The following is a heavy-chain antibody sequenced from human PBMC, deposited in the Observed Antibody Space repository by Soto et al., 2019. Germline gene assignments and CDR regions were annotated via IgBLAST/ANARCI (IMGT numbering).Heavy chain of an antibody. CDR1: GYTFTSYD. D-gene: IGHD3-10*01. Sequence: ASVKVSCKASGYTFTSYDINWVRQATGQGLEWMGWMNPNSGNTGYAQKFQGRVTMTRNTSISTAYMELNSLKTEDTAVYYCTRHVYYYGSGSYWEDDYYGMDVWGQGTTVTVSS. V-gene: IGHV1-8*01. J-gene: IGHJ6*02. CDR2: MNPNSGNT. CDR3: TRHVYYYGSGSYWEDDYYGMDV.